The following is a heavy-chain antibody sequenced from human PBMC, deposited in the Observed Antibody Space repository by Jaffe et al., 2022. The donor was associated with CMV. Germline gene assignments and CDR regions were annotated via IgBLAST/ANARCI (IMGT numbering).Heavy chain of an antibody. V-gene: IGHV4-34*02. CDR1: GGSFSGYY. CDR3: ARGGGVVIVPGSIYWFDP. Sequence: QVQLQQWGAGLLKPSETLSLTCALYGGSFSGYYWTWIRQPPGKGLEWIGEINDSGITNYNPSLKSRVTISADTSKNHFSLNLNSVTAADTALYYCARGGGVVIVPGSIYWFDPWGQGTLVTVSS. J-gene: IGHJ5*02. D-gene: IGHD2-2*02. CDR2: INDSGIT.